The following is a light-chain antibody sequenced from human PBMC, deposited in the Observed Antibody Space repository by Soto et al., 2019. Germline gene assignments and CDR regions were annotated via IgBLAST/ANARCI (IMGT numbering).Light chain of an antibody. Sequence: DIQMTQSPSSLSASVGDRVTITCRASQSIGTYLNWYQHKTGKAPKLLIYATSSLQSGVPSRFSGSGSGTDFTLTISSLQPEDFATYFCQQSYSKPLTFGPGTKVNIK. V-gene: IGKV1-39*01. CDR1: QSIGTY. J-gene: IGKJ3*01. CDR3: QQSYSKPLT. CDR2: ATS.